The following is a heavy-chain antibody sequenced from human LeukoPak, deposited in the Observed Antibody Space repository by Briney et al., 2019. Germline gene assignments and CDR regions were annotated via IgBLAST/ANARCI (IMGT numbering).Heavy chain of an antibody. Sequence: GGSLRLSCAASGFTFSSYSMNWVRQAPGKGLEWVSSISSSSSYIYYADSVKGRFTISRDNSKNTLYLLMDSLRTEDTAVYYCAKEGGYYDFWSGYYRGFDYWGQGTLVTVSS. D-gene: IGHD3-3*01. V-gene: IGHV3-21*01. CDR3: AKEGGYYDFWSGYYRGFDY. J-gene: IGHJ4*02. CDR1: GFTFSSYS. CDR2: ISSSSSYI.